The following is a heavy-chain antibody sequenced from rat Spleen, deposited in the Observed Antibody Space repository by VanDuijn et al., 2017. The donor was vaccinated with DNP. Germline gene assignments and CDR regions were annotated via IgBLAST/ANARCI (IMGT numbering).Heavy chain of an antibody. CDR3: VTHPSWFGY. V-gene: IGHV5-31*01. D-gene: IGHD1-10*01. Sequence: EVQLVESGGDLVQPGRSLKLSCVASRFTFNTYWMTWFRQVPGKGLEWVASINSSGGRTYYPDSVKGRFTISRDNAKRTQYLQMDSLRSEDTATYYCVTHPSWFGYWGQGTLVTVSS. CDR2: INSSGGRT. J-gene: IGHJ3*01. CDR1: RFTFNTYW.